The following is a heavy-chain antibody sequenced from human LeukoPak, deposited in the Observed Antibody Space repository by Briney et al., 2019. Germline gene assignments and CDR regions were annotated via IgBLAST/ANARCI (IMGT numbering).Heavy chain of an antibody. CDR2: IYSGGST. Sequence: GGSLRLSCAASGFTVSSNYMSWVRQAPGKGLEWVSVIYSGGSTYYADSVKGRFTISRDNSKNKLYLQMNSLRAEDTAVYYCARGTQVAGYAFDIWGQGTMVTVSS. V-gene: IGHV3-53*01. CDR3: ARGTQVAGYAFDI. J-gene: IGHJ3*02. CDR1: GFTVSSNY. D-gene: IGHD6-19*01.